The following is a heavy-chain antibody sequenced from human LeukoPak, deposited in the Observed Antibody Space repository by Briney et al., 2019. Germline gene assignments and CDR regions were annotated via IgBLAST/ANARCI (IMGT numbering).Heavy chain of an antibody. D-gene: IGHD1-26*01. Sequence: ASVKVSCKASGYTFTSYYMHWVRQAPGQGLEGMGIINPSGGSTSYAQKFQGRVTMTRDPSTSTVYMELSSLRSEDTAVYSCARDLVVPSGSYAFDIWGQGTMVTVSS. J-gene: IGHJ3*02. V-gene: IGHV1-46*01. CDR3: ARDLVVPSGSYAFDI. CDR1: GYTFTSYY. CDR2: INPSGGST.